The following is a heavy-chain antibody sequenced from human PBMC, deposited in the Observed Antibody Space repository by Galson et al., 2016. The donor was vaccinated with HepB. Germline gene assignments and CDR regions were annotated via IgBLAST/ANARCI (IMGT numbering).Heavy chain of an antibody. Sequence: SLRLSCAVSGFSVSSNYMSWVRQAPGKGLEWVSIIYTAGNTYYIDSVKGRFTISRDNAQNTLYLQMTSLTGADAVAITKLITKGFDYWGQGTRVSVSS. D-gene: IGHD3-16*01. CDR3: LITKGFDY. CDR1: GFSVSSNY. CDR2: IYTAGNT. V-gene: IGHV3-53*01. J-gene: IGHJ4*02.